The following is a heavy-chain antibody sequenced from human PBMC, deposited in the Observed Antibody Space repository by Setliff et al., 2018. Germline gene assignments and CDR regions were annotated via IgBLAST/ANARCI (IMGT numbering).Heavy chain of an antibody. CDR2: LHTSGSI. CDR3: AASRAYTGAVEEWFLPKTFDF. CDR1: GGSISSGTYY. D-gene: IGHD3-10*01. J-gene: IGHJ4*02. V-gene: IGHV4-61*02. Sequence: KTSETLSLTCTVSGGSISSGTYYWSWIRQPAGKGLEWIGRLHTSGSIDYNPSLKSRVTLSIDTSKNQFSLKLSSVTAADAALYYCAASRAYTGAVEEWFLPKTFDFWGQGSPVTVSS.